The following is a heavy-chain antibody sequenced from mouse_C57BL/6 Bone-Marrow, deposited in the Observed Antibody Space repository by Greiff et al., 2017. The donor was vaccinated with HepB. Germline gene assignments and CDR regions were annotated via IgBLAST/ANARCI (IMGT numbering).Heavy chain of an antibody. V-gene: IGHV1-52*01. D-gene: IGHD1-1*01. Sequence: VQLQQPGAELVRPGSSVKLSCKASGYTFTSYWMHWVKQRPIQGLEWIGNIDPSDSETHYNQKFKDKATLTVDKSSSTAYMQLSSLTSEDSAVYYCARGTTVVAWDYAMDYWGQGTSVTVSS. CDR1: GYTFTSYW. J-gene: IGHJ4*01. CDR2: IDPSDSET. CDR3: ARGTTVVAWDYAMDY.